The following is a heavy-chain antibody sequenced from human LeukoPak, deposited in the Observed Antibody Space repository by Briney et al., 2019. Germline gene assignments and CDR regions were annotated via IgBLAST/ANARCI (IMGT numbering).Heavy chain of an antibody. D-gene: IGHD1/OR15-1a*01. J-gene: IGHJ6*03. CDR1: GFSVSSNF. CDR2: IYSGGTT. Sequence: PGGSLRLSCAASGFSVSSNFMSWVRQAPGKGLELVSVIYSGGTTYYADSVKGRFTISIDNSKNTLSLQMNSLRAEDTVVYYCARDGSGNNYMDVWGNGTTVTVSS. CDR3: ARDGSGNNYMDV. V-gene: IGHV3-53*01.